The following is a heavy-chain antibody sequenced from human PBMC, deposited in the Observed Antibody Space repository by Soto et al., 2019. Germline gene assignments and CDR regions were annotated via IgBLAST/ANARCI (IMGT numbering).Heavy chain of an antibody. J-gene: IGHJ4*02. V-gene: IGHV4-59*01. Sequence: PSETLSLTCTVSGGSISSYYWSWIRQPPGKGLEWIGYIYYSGSTNYNPSLKSRVTISVDTSKNQFSLKLSSATAAGTAVYYCARDAEGGWMSDYWGQGTLVTVSS. D-gene: IGHD3-16*01. CDR2: IYYSGST. CDR1: GGSISSYY. CDR3: ARDAEGGWMSDY.